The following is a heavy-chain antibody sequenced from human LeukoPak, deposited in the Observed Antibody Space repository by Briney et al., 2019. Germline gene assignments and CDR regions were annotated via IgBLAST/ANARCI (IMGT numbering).Heavy chain of an antibody. Sequence: GGSLRLSCAASGFTFSSYAMHWVRQAPGKGLEWVAVISYDGSNKYYADSVKGRFTISRDNSKNTLYLQMNSLRAEDTAVYYCARAYIPYYDFWSGYSTTWYYGMDVWGQGTTVTVSS. CDR1: GFTFSSYA. V-gene: IGHV3-30*04. D-gene: IGHD3-3*01. CDR3: ARAYIPYYDFWSGYSTTWYYGMDV. J-gene: IGHJ6*02. CDR2: ISYDGSNK.